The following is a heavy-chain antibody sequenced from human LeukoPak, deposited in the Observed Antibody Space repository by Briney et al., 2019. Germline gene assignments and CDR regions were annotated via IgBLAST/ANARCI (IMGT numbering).Heavy chain of an antibody. J-gene: IGHJ4*02. Sequence: QTGGSLRLSCAASGFTFSSYGMHWVRQAPGKGLEWVAFIRYDGSNKYYADSVKGRFTISRDNSKNTLYLQMNSLRAEDTAVYYCAKDVGDILTGYSWYFDYWGQGTRVTGSS. CDR1: GFTFSSYG. CDR2: IRYDGSNK. CDR3: AKDVGDILTGYSWYFDY. D-gene: IGHD3-9*01. V-gene: IGHV3-30*02.